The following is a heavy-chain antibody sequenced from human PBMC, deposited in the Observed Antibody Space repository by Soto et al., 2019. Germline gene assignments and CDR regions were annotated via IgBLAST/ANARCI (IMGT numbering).Heavy chain of an antibody. CDR2: ISSSGTTV. CDR1: GFTLSDYY. Sequence: QVQPVESGGGLVEPGGSLRLSCAASGFTLSDYYMSWVRQAPGKGLEWLSYISSSGTTVYYVDSVKGRFTVSRDNAKNSMYLQMDSLRVEDTADYYGARDGVLAPGPIEYWGQGAQVIVSS. J-gene: IGHJ4*02. CDR3: ARDGVLAPGPIEY. V-gene: IGHV3-11*01. D-gene: IGHD3-3*01.